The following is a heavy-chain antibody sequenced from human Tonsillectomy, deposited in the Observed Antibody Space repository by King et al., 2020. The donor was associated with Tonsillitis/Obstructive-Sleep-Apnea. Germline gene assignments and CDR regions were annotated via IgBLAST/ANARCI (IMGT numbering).Heavy chain of an antibody. V-gene: IGHV1-69*01. CDR3: ARTLGYCSSTSCPPEY. D-gene: IGHD2-2*01. J-gene: IGHJ4*02. CDR1: GGTFSSYA. Sequence: QVQLVESGAEVKKPGSSVKVSCKASGGTFSSYAISWARQAPGHGLEWMGGIIPIFGTANYAQKFQGRVTITADESTSTAYMELSSLRSEDTAVYYCARTLGYCSSTSCPPEYWGQGTLVTVSS. CDR2: IIPIFGTA.